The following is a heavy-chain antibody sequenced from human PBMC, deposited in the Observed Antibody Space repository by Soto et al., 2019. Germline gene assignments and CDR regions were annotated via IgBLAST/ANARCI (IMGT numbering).Heavy chain of an antibody. V-gene: IGHV1-69*01. Sequence: QVQLVQSGADVKKPGSSVKVSCKTSGGSFGSSAISWVRQAPAQGLEWMGELIPVFDKANYAQNFQGRLTITADELTGTVFMELSILRSEDTAVYFCARLRRDWGDAFDLWGLGTFVTVSS. D-gene: IGHD3-16*01. CDR1: GGSFGSSA. J-gene: IGHJ3*01. CDR2: LIPVFDKA. CDR3: ARLRRDWGDAFDL.